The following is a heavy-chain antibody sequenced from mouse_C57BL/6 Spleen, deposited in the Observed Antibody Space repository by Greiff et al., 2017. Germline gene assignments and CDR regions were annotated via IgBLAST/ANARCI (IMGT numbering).Heavy chain of an antibody. CDR1: GYTFTSYW. V-gene: IGHV1-69*01. CDR2: IVPSDSYT. Sequence: VQLQQPGAELVMPGASVKLSCKASGYTFTSYWMHWVKQRPGQGLEWIGEIVPSDSYTNYNQKFKGKSTLTVDKSSSTAYLQLSSLTSEDSAVYYCASSFYYAMDYWGQGTSVTVSS. CDR3: ASSFYYAMDY. J-gene: IGHJ4*01.